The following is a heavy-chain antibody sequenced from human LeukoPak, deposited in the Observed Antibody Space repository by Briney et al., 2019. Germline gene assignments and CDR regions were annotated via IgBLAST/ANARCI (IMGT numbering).Heavy chain of an antibody. V-gene: IGHV3-23*01. D-gene: IGHD2-2*01. Sequence: GGSLRLSCAAPGFTFSSDAMSWVRQAPGKGLEWVSAISGSGGSTYYADSVKGRFTISRDNSKNTLYLQMNSLRAEDTAVYYCAKDLIVVDAFDIWGQGTMVTVSS. J-gene: IGHJ3*02. CDR2: ISGSGGST. CDR1: GFTFSSDA. CDR3: AKDLIVVDAFDI.